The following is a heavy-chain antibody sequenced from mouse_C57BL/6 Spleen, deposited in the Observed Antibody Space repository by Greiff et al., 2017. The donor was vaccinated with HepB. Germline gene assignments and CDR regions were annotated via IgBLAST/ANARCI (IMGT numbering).Heavy chain of an antibody. J-gene: IGHJ2*01. CDR2: INYDGSST. V-gene: IGHV5-16*01. CDR3: ARACDYDGFDY. CDR1: GFTFSDYY. D-gene: IGHD2-4*01. Sequence: EVKLMESEGGLVQPGSSMKLSCTASGFTFSDYYMAWVRQVPEKGLEWVANINYDGSSTYYLDSLKSRFIISRDNAKNILYLQMSSLKSEDTATYYCARACDYDGFDYWGQGTTLTVSS.